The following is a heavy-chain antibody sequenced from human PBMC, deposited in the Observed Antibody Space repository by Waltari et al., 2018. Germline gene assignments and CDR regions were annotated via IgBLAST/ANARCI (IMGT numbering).Heavy chain of an antibody. CDR1: GYTFTSYA. D-gene: IGHD3-16*01. V-gene: IGHV1-3*01. Sequence: QVQLVQSGAEVKKPGASVKVSCKASGYTFTSYALHVVRQAPGQRLEWMGWINAGNGNTKYSQKCQGRVTITRDTSASTAYMELSSLRSEDTAVYYCATNRPGGDYWGQGTLVTVSS. J-gene: IGHJ4*02. CDR2: INAGNGNT. CDR3: ATNRPGGDY.